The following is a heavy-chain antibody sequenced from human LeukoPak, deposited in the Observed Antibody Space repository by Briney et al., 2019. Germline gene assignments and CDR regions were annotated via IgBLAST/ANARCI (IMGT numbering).Heavy chain of an antibody. J-gene: IGHJ6*02. CDR2: INSDGSTT. Sequence: PGGSLRLSCAASGFTFSSYWMHWVRQAPGKGLVWVSRINSDGSTTSYADSVKDRFTISRDNAKNTLFLQMNSLRAEDTAVYYCARGNYYGMDVWGLGTTVTVSS. CDR3: ARGNYYGMDV. V-gene: IGHV3-74*01. CDR1: GFTFSSYW.